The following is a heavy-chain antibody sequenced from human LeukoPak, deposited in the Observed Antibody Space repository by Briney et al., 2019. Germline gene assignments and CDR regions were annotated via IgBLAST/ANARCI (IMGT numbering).Heavy chain of an antibody. J-gene: IGHJ4*02. CDR2: INPSGGST. CDR3: ARAFYDSSGYYSPFDY. CDR1: GYTFTSYY. Sequence: GASVKVSCKASGYTFTSYYMHWVRQAPGQGLEWMGIINPSGGSTSYAQKFQGRVTMTRDTSTSTVYMELSSLRSEDTAVYYCARAFYDSSGYYSPFDYWGQGTLVTISS. V-gene: IGHV1-46*01. D-gene: IGHD3-22*01.